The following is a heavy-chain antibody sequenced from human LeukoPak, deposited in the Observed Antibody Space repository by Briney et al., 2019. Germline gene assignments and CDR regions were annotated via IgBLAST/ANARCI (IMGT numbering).Heavy chain of an antibody. CDR2: IIPILGIA. V-gene: IGHV1-69*02. CDR3: ARVEDYYDSSGYYFTPDY. D-gene: IGHD3-22*01. J-gene: IGHJ4*02. Sequence: SVKVSCKASGGTFSSYTISWVRQAPGQGLEWMGRIIPILGIANYAQKFQGRVTITADKSTSTAYMELSSLRSDDTAVYYCARVEDYYDSSGYYFTPDYWGQGTLVTVSS. CDR1: GGTFSSYT.